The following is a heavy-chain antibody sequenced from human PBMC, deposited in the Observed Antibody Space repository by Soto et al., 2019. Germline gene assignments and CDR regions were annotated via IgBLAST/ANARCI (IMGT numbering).Heavy chain of an antibody. D-gene: IGHD6-6*01. CDR1: GGSFSGYY. Sequence: SETLSLTCAVYGGSFSGYYWSWIRQPPGKGLEWIGEINHSGSTNYNPSLKSRVTISVDTSKNQFSLKLSSVTAADTAVYYCVSSECSSPYDYHGMDVWVHGATVT. V-gene: IGHV4-34*01. CDR2: INHSGST. J-gene: IGHJ6*02. CDR3: VSSECSSPYDYHGMDV.